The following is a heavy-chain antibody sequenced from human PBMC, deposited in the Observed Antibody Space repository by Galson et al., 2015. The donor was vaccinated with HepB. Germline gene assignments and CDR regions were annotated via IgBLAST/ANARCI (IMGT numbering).Heavy chain of an antibody. Sequence: SLRLSCAASGFTFGDYAMSWFRQAPGKGLEWVGFIRSKAYGGTTEYAASVKGRFTISRDDSKSIAYLQMNSLKTEDTAVYYCTRDPYYDFWSGYYGSLDIWGQGTMVTISS. V-gene: IGHV3-49*03. CDR1: GFTFGDYA. J-gene: IGHJ3*02. CDR3: TRDPYYDFWSGYYGSLDI. CDR2: IRSKAYGGTT. D-gene: IGHD3-3*01.